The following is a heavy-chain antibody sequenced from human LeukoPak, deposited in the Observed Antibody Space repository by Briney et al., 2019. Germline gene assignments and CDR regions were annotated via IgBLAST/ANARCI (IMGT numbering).Heavy chain of an antibody. CDR2: ISYDGSNK. CDR3: ARATYYYDSSGYDDFDY. CDR1: GFTFSSYA. J-gene: IGHJ4*02. Sequence: GGSLRPSCAASGFTFSSYAMHWVRQAPGKGLEWVAVISYDGSNKYYADSVKGRFTISRDNSKNTLYLQMNSLRAEDTAVYYCARATYYYDSSGYDDFDYWGQGSLVTVSS. D-gene: IGHD3-22*01. V-gene: IGHV3-30-3*01.